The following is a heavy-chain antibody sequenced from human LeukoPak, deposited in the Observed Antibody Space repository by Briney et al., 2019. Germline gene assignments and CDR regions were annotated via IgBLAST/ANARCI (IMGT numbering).Heavy chain of an antibody. D-gene: IGHD3-10*01. J-gene: IGHJ4*02. V-gene: IGHV3-23*01. Sequence: GGSLRLSCAASGFTFSSYAMSRVRQAPGKGLEWVSAISGSGGSTYYADSVKGRFTISRDNSKNTLYLQMNSLRAEDTAVYYCAKVPLPVTMVRGVISFFDYWGQGTLVTVSS. CDR2: ISGSGGST. CDR3: AKVPLPVTMVRGVISFFDY. CDR1: GFTFSSYA.